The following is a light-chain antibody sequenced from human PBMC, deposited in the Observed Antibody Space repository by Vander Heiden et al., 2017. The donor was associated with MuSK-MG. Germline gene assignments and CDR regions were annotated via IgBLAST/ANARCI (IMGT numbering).Light chain of an antibody. J-gene: IGKJ1*01. V-gene: IGKV1-5*03. Sequence: DIQMTQSPFNVSASVGDRVTITSRASHSISSWLAWYQQKPGKAPKLLIYKASSLESGVPSRFSGSGSGTEFTLTISSLQPDDFATYYCQQYDSYSQTFGQGTKVEIK. CDR3: QQYDSYSQT. CDR2: KAS. CDR1: HSISSW.